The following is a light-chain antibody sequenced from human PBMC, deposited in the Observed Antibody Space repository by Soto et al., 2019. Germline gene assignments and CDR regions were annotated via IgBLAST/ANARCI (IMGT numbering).Light chain of an antibody. V-gene: IGLV2-14*03. CDR2: DVN. CDR3: PYFTRSVTVV. J-gene: IGLJ2*01. CDR1: SSDVGGYNY. Sequence: QSALTQPASVSGSPGQSITISCAGTSSDVGGYNYVSWYQQHPGKVPRLIISDVNKRPSGVSDRFSGSKSGNTASLTISGLQDGDGADYYCPYFTRSVTVVFGGGTKLTAL.